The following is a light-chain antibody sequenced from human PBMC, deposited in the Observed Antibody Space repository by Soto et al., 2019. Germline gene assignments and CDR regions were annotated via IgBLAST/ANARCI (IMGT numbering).Light chain of an antibody. V-gene: IGKV3-20*01. CDR1: QSVNTRY. Sequence: TVLTQSPGTLSLSPGERATLFCRASQSVNTRYLAWYQQKPGRAPRLLIYGTSNRATGVPDRFSASGSGTDFTLTISRLEAEDFAVYYCQQHGGSPSYTFGQGTKVEI. CDR2: GTS. CDR3: QQHGGSPSYT. J-gene: IGKJ2*01.